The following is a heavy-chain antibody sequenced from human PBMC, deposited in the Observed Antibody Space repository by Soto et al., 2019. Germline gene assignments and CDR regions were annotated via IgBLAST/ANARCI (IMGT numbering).Heavy chain of an antibody. V-gene: IGHV4-34*01. CDR2: INHSGST. CDR3: ARGDPEYSGYDLPFDY. D-gene: IGHD5-12*01. CDR1: GGSFSGYY. J-gene: IGHJ4*02. Sequence: PSETLSLTCAVYGGSFSGYYWSWIRQPPGKGLEWIGEINHSGSTNYNPSLKSRVTISVDTSKNQFSLKLSSVTAADTAVYYCARGDPEYSGYDLPFDYWGQGTLVTVSS.